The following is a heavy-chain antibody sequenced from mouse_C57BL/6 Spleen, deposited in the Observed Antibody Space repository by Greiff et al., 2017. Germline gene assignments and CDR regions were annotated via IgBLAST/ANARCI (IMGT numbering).Heavy chain of an antibody. Sequence: VQLQQSGPELVKPGASVKMSCKASGYTFTDYNMHWVKQSHGKSLEWIGYINPNNGGTSYNQKFKGKATLTVNKSSSTSYMELRSLTSEDSAVYYCARARQLRLPAYGGQGTLVTVAA. CDR3: ARARQLRLPAY. D-gene: IGHD3-2*02. CDR2: INPNNGGT. V-gene: IGHV1-22*01. CDR1: GYTFTDYN. J-gene: IGHJ3*01.